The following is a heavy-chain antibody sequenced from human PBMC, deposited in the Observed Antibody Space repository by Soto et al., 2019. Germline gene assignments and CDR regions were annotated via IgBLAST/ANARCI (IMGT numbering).Heavy chain of an antibody. CDR3: ARGGGYSYVFDY. D-gene: IGHD5-18*01. CDR1: GGSISSGGYY. CDR2: IYYSGST. J-gene: IGHJ4*02. Sequence: QVQLQESGPGLVKPSQTLSLTCTVSGGSISSGGYYWSWIRQHPGKGLEWIGYIYYSGSTYYNPPLKSRVTISVDTSKTQFSLQLSSVTAADTAVYYCARGGGYSYVFDYWGQGTLVTVSS. V-gene: IGHV4-31*03.